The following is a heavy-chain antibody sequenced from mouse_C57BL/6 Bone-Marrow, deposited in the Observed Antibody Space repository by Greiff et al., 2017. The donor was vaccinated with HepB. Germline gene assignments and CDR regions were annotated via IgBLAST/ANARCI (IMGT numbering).Heavy chain of an antibody. CDR2: INPNNGGT. Sequence: VQLQQSGPELVKPGASVKISCKASGYTFTDYYMNWVKQSHGKSLEWIGEINPNNGGTSYNQKFKGKATLTVDKSSSTAYMELRSLTSEDSAVYYCARGGYDYDGFAYWGQGTLVTVSA. D-gene: IGHD2-4*01. V-gene: IGHV1-26*01. J-gene: IGHJ3*01. CDR1: GYTFTDYY. CDR3: ARGGYDYDGFAY.